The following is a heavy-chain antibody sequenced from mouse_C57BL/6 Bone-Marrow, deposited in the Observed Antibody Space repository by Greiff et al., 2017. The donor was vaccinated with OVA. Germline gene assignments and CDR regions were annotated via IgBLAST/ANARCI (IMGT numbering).Heavy chain of an antibody. CDR1: GFTFSSYA. V-gene: IGHV5-9-1*02. CDR3: TSAYYYYYFDY. D-gene: IGHD1-1*01. Sequence: EVKVVESGEGLVKPGGSLKLSCAASGFTFSSYAMSWVRQTPEKRLEWVAYISSGGDYIYYADNVKGRLTISRDNARNTLYLQMSSLKSEDTAMYYCTSAYYYYYFDYWGQGPTLTVSS. CDR2: ISSGGDYI. J-gene: IGHJ2*01.